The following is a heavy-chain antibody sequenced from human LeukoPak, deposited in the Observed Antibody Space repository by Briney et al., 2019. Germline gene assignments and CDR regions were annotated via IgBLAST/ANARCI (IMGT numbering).Heavy chain of an antibody. Sequence: PSETLSLTCTVSGYSISSAYYWGWIRQPPGRGLEWIGNIYHSGSTYYNPSLKSRVSISVDTSKNQFSLKLSSVTAADTAVYYCARGGRAMTIGYWGQGTLVTVSS. CDR3: ARGGRAMTIGY. CDR2: IYHSGST. CDR1: GYSISSAYY. V-gene: IGHV4-38-2*02. J-gene: IGHJ4*02. D-gene: IGHD4/OR15-4a*01.